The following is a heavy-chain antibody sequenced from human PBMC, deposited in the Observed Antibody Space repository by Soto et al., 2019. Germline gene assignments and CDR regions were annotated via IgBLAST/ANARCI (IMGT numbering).Heavy chain of an antibody. CDR2: IWDDGRRK. Sequence: GSLRLSGAASGFTFSLYGMHWVRQAPGKGLEWVAAIWDDGRRKDYADSVKDRLFISRDNSKNTLYLQLDSLRPEDTAVYYCATWQGSLNFHYWGQGTLVTVSS. J-gene: IGHJ4*02. V-gene: IGHV3-33*01. CDR3: ATWQGSLNFHY. CDR1: GFTFSLYG.